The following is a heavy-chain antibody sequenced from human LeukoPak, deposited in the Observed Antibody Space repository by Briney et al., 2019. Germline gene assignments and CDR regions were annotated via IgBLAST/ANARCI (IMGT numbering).Heavy chain of an antibody. J-gene: IGHJ4*02. CDR1: GFTFSSYW. Sequence: GGSLRLSCAASGFTFSSYWMSWVRQAPGEGLEWVANIKQDGSGKYYVDSVKGRFTISRDNAKNSLHLQMNSLRAEDTAVYYCARQALVAATTDYFDYWGQGTLVTVSS. CDR3: ARQALVAATTDYFDY. V-gene: IGHV3-7*01. CDR2: IKQDGSGK. D-gene: IGHD2-15*01.